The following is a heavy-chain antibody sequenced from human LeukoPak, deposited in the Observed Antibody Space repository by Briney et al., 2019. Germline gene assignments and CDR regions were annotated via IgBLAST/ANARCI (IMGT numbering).Heavy chain of an antibody. CDR3: ARVGSYSSSRPEG. CDR1: GGSFSGYY. Sequence: SETLSLTCAVYGGSFSGYYWSWIRQPPGKGLEWIGEINHSGSTNYNPSLKSRVTISVDTSKNQFSLKLSSVTAADTAVYYCARVGSYSSSRPEGWGQGTLVTVSS. V-gene: IGHV4-34*01. CDR2: INHSGST. D-gene: IGHD6-13*01. J-gene: IGHJ4*02.